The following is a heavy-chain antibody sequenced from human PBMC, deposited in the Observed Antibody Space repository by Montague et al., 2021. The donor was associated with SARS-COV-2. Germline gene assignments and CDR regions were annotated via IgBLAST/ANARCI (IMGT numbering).Heavy chain of an antibody. CDR3: ARINSDPLDYYYYGMDV. CDR2: IDWDDDK. CDR1: GFSLSTSGMC. Sequence: PALVKPTQTLTLTCTFSGFSLSTSGMCVSWIRQPPGKALEWLALIDWDDDKYYSTSLKTRLTISKDTSKNQVVLTMTNMDPVDTATYYCARINSDPLDYYYYGMDVWGPGTTVTVSS. J-gene: IGHJ6*02. V-gene: IGHV2-70*01. D-gene: IGHD1-1*01.